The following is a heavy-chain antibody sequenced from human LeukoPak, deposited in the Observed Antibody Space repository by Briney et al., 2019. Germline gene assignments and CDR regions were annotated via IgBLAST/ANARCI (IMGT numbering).Heavy chain of an antibody. J-gene: IGHJ6*02. CDR1: GFTFSTYA. Sequence: GGSLRLSCSASGFTFSTYAMHWVRQAPGKGLEYVSAISTNGGSTYYADSVRGRFTISRDNSKNTLYLQMSSLRPEDAAVYYCVKGMEDYDILTGVLDVWGQGTTVTVSS. D-gene: IGHD3-9*01. CDR3: VKGMEDYDILTGVLDV. V-gene: IGHV3-64D*06. CDR2: ISTNGGST.